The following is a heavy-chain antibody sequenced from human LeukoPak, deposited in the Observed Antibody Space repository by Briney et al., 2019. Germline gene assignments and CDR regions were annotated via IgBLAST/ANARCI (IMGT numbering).Heavy chain of an antibody. Sequence: GESLKISCQGSGYSFTNYWIGWVRQMPGKGLEWMGIMYPGDSETRYSPSFQSQVTISADKSISTAYLQWSSLKASDTAMYYCATTLYSWIYGDAFDTWGQGTMVTVSS. CDR3: ATTLYSWIYGDAFDT. J-gene: IGHJ3*02. CDR1: GYSFTNYW. D-gene: IGHD4-11*01. V-gene: IGHV5-51*01. CDR2: MYPGDSET.